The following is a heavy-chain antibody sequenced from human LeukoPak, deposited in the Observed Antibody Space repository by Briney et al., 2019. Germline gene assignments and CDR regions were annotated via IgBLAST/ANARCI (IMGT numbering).Heavy chain of an antibody. Sequence: RASVKVSCKASGYTFTSFDITWVQQAAGQGLEWMGWMNPNSGNTGYAQKFQGRVTMTRNTSISTAYMELSSLRSEDTAVYYCARVSQYYYDSSGPDFDYWGQGTLVTVSS. J-gene: IGHJ4*02. CDR2: MNPNSGNT. CDR3: ARVSQYYYDSSGPDFDY. V-gene: IGHV1-8*01. D-gene: IGHD3-22*01. CDR1: GYTFTSFD.